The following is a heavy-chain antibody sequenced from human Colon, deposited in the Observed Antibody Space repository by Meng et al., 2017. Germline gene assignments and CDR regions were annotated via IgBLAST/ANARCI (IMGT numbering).Heavy chain of an antibody. D-gene: IGHD5-18*01. Sequence: ASVTVSCKASGYNFNNYYIHWVRQAPGQGLEWMGIINPNGGSTSYAQKFKGRVTMTRDTSPSTVSMELSSLRSEDTAVYYCARVDDVGYSYGGKYGRDVWGQGTMVTVSS. CDR3: ARVDDVGYSYGGKYGRDV. J-gene: IGHJ6*02. CDR1: GYNFNNYY. V-gene: IGHV1-46*02. CDR2: INPNGGST.